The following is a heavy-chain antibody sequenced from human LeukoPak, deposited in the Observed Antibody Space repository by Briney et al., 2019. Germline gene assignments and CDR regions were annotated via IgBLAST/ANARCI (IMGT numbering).Heavy chain of an antibody. Sequence: GGSLRLSCAASGFTFSSYGMHWVRQAPGKGLEWVAVISYDGSNKYYAASVKGRFTISRDNSKNTLYLQMNSLRAEDTAVYYCAHLYSNYDYWGQGTLVTVSS. CDR1: GFTFSSYG. J-gene: IGHJ4*02. CDR2: ISYDGSNK. V-gene: IGHV3-30*03. CDR3: AHLYSNYDY. D-gene: IGHD4-11*01.